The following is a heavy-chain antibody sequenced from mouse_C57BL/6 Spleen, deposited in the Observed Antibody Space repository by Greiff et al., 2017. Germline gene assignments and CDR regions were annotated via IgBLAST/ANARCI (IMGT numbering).Heavy chain of an antibody. CDR1: GFTFSSYA. V-gene: IGHV5-9-1*02. D-gene: IGHD1-1*01. Sequence: EVHLVESGEGLVKPGGSLKLSCAASGFTFSSYAMSWVRQTPEKRLEWVAYISSGGDYIYYADTVKGRFTISRDNARNTLYLQMSSLKSEDTAMYYGTREDGGSSYAMEYWGQGTSVTVSS. CDR2: ISSGGDYI. CDR3: TREDGGSSYAMEY. J-gene: IGHJ4*01.